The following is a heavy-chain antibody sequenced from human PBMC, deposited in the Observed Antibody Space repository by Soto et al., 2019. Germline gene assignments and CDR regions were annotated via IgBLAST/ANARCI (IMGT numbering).Heavy chain of an antibody. Sequence: QVQMVESGGGVVQPGKSLRLSCEASGFTFSGYGMHWVRQAPGKGLEWVTLISYDGNRKYYADSVKGRFTISRDNSNNSVYLQMNSLRREDTAVYYCAKVQYHLRKLYYGMDVGGQGTTVTVSS. CDR2: ISYDGNRK. CDR3: AKVQYHLRKLYYGMDV. V-gene: IGHV3-30*18. CDR1: GFTFSGYG. J-gene: IGHJ6*02. D-gene: IGHD2-2*01.